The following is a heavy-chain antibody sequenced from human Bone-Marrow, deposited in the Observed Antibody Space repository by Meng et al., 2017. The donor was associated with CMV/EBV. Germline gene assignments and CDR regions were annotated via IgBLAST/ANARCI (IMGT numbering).Heavy chain of an antibody. D-gene: IGHD6-19*01. CDR3: ARGKRIAVAGPVDY. V-gene: IGHV3-11*06. CDR2: ISSGGTNT. Sequence: ASGFLFIDYYMTWIRRAPGNGLEWVSHISSGGTNTDYADSVKDRFTISRDNAKNSLYLQMNSLRAEDTAVYYCARGKRIAVAGPVDYWGQGTLVTVSS. J-gene: IGHJ4*02. CDR1: GFLFIDYY.